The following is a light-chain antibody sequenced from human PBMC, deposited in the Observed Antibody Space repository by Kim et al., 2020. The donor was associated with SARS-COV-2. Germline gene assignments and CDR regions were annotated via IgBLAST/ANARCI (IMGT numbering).Light chain of an antibody. J-gene: IGKJ5*01. Sequence: EIVLTQSPATLSLSPGERATLSCRASQSVGNSLAWYQQKPGRAPRLLIYDASNRATGIPARFSGSGSGTDFTLTISSPEPEDFAIYYCQQRSNWPLFGQGTRLEIK. CDR2: DAS. CDR3: QQRSNWPL. CDR1: QSVGNS. V-gene: IGKV3-11*01.